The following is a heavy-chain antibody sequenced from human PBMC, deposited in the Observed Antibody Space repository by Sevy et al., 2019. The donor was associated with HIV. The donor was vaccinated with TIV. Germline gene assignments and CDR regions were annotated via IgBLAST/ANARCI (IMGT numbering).Heavy chain of an antibody. D-gene: IGHD6-13*01. V-gene: IGHV1-69*13. CDR2: IIPIFGTA. CDR1: GGTFSSYA. Sequence: ASVKVSCKASGGTFSSYAISWVRQAPGQGLEWMGGIIPIFGTANYAQKFQGRVTITADESTSTAYMELSSLRSEDTAVYYCARGIAAAGPLPYYFDYWGQGTLVTVSS. J-gene: IGHJ4*02. CDR3: ARGIAAAGPLPYYFDY.